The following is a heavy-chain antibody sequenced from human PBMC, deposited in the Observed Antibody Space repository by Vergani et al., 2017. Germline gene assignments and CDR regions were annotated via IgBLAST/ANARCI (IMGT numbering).Heavy chain of an antibody. V-gene: IGHV2-26*01. Sequence: QVTLKESGPVLVKPTETLTLTCTVSGFSLSNARMGVSWIRQPPGKALEWLAHIFSNDEKSYSTSLKSRLTITNDTSKSQVVLTMTHMDPVDAATYYCARITCADYYYYYMDVWGKGTTVTVSS. J-gene: IGHJ6*03. CDR2: IFSNDEK. CDR3: ARITCADYYYYYMDV. CDR1: GFSLSNARMG.